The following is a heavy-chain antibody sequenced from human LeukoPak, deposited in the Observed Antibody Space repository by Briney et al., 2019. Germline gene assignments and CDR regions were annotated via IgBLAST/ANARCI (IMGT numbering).Heavy chain of an antibody. V-gene: IGHV3-23*01. Sequence: GGSLRLSCAASGFTFSSYAMSWVRQAPGKGLEWVSAISGSGGSTYYADSVKGRFTISRDNSKNTLYLQMNSLRAEDTAVYYCAKASRLRFLEWLYDHWGQGTLVTVSS. D-gene: IGHD3-3*01. J-gene: IGHJ4*02. CDR1: GFTFSSYA. CDR3: AKASRLRFLEWLYDH. CDR2: ISGSGGST.